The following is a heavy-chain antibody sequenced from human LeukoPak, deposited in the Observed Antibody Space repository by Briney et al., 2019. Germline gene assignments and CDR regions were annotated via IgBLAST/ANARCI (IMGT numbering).Heavy chain of an antibody. CDR3: ARVLEGYYYDSSGYGVDY. CDR1: GYTFTGYY. V-gene: IGHV1-2*02. J-gene: IGHJ4*02. CDR2: INPNSGGT. Sequence: ASVKVSCKASGYTFTGYYMHWVRQAPGQGLEWMGWINPNSGGTNYAQKFQGRVTMTRDTSISTAYMELSRLRSDDTAVYYCARVLEGYYYDSSGYGVDYWGQGTLVTVSS. D-gene: IGHD3-22*01.